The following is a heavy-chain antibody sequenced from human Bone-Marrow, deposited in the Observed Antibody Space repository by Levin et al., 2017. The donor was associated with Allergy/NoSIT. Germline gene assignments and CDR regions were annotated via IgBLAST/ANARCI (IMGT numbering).Heavy chain of an antibody. Sequence: GESLKISCAASGFTFSSYAMHWVRQAPGKGLEWVAVISYDGSNKYYADSVKGRFTISRDNSKNTLYLQMNSLRAEDTAVYYCARAGIVVTPGDYWGQGTLVTVSS. CDR2: ISYDGSNK. CDR1: GFTFSSYA. D-gene: IGHD5-12*01. J-gene: IGHJ4*02. CDR3: ARAGIVVTPGDY. V-gene: IGHV3-30-3*01.